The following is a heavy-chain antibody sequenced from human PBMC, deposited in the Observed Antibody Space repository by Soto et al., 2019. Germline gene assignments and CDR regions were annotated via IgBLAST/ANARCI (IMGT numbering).Heavy chain of an antibody. J-gene: IGHJ6*03. V-gene: IGHV4-34*01. CDR2: INHSGST. CDR1: GGSFSGYY. CDR3: VREYYDFWSGYGYYMDG. Sequence: PSETLSLTCAVYGGSFSGYYWSWIRQPPGKGLEWIGEINHSGSTNYNPSLKSRVTISVDTSENQFSLKLSSVTAADTAVYYCVREYYDFWSGYGYYMDGWGKATTVTVAS. D-gene: IGHD3-3*01.